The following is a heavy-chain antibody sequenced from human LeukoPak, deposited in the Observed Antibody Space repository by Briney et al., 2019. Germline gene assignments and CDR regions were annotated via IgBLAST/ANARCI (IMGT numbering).Heavy chain of an antibody. D-gene: IGHD6-13*01. CDR3: ARDPNLYSSSWFFDY. Sequence: PGGSLRLSCAASGFTFSSYSMNWVRQAPGKGLEWVSYIKGRFTISRDNAKNSLYLQVNSLRAEDTAVYYCARDPNLYSSSWFFDYWGQGTLVTVSS. J-gene: IGHJ4*02. V-gene: IGHV3-21*05. CDR2: I. CDR1: GFTFSSYS.